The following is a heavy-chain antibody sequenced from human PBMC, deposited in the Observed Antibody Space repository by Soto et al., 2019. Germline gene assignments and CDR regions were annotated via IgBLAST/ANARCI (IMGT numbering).Heavy chain of an antibody. Sequence: QVQLQESGPGLVKPSETLSLTCTVSGGSISSYYWSWIRQPAGKGLDWIGRIYTSGSTNYNPSLKSRVTMSVDTSKNQFSLKLSSVTAADTGVYYCARAPYDFWGGYYTHYYYYGMDVCGQGTTVTVCS. CDR3: ARAPYDFWGGYYTHYYYYGMDV. CDR1: GGSISSYY. V-gene: IGHV4-4*07. D-gene: IGHD3-3*01. CDR2: IYTSGST. J-gene: IGHJ6*02.